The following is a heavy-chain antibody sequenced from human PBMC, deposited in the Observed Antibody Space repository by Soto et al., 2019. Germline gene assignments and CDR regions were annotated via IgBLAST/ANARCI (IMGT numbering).Heavy chain of an antibody. J-gene: IGHJ4*02. D-gene: IGHD3-22*01. Sequence: QVQLQQWGAGLLKPSETLSLTCAVYGGSFSGYYWSWTRQPPWKGLEVIGEINHSGSTNYNPSLKSRVTISVDTAKNQFSLKLSSVTAADTAVYYCARDYYDSSGRPTIDYWGQGTLVTVSS. CDR2: INHSGST. V-gene: IGHV4-34*01. CDR1: GGSFSGYY. CDR3: ARDYYDSSGRPTIDY.